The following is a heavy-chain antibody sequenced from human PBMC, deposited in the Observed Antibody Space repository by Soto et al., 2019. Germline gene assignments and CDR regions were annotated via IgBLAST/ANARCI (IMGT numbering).Heavy chain of an antibody. CDR1: GFTFSSYG. CDR3: AIVNTALDY. Sequence: EVQLLESGGGLVQPGGSLRLSCAASGFTFSSYGMTWVRQAPGKGLEWVSTISGSDCGTYFADSVKGRFTISRDNSRNTLFLQMTSLGAEDTAVYYCAIVNTALDYWGQGALVTVSS. CDR2: ISGSDCGT. V-gene: IGHV3-23*01. J-gene: IGHJ4*02. D-gene: IGHD5-18*01.